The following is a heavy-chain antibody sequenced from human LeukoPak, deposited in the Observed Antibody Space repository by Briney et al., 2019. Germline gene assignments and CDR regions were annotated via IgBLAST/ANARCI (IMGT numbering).Heavy chain of an antibody. Sequence: SETLSLTCSVSGDSITGYSWSWIRQTPGKGLEWIGYIYYNGDTHYNPSLNSRLSISVDTPNNQFSLNLRSVTAADTAVYYCVRGPYGASISNWFDPWGQGLLVTVS. D-gene: IGHD4/OR15-4a*01. CDR2: IYYNGDT. J-gene: IGHJ5*02. V-gene: IGHV4-59*01. CDR1: GDSITGYS. CDR3: VRGPYGASISNWFDP.